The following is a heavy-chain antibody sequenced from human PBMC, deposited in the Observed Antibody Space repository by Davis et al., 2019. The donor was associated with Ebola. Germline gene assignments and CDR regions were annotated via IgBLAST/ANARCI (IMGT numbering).Heavy chain of an antibody. CDR1: GYTFTSYG. Sequence: ASVKVSCKASGYTFTSYGISWVRQAPGQGLEWMGWMNPNSGNTGYAQKFQGRVTMTRNTSISTVYMELSSLRSEDTAVYYCARGYWAAAGPYYFDYWGQGTLVTVSS. D-gene: IGHD6-13*01. CDR2: MNPNSGNT. J-gene: IGHJ4*02. CDR3: ARGYWAAAGPYYFDY. V-gene: IGHV1-8*02.